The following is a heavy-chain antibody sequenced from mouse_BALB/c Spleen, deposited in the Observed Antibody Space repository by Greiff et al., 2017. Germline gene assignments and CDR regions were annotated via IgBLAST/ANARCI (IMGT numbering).Heavy chain of an antibody. CDR1: GFTFSDYY. CDR3: ARDYRYDYYAMDY. D-gene: IGHD2-14*01. Sequence: EVMLVESGGGLVKPGGSLKLSCAASGFTFSDYYMYWVRQTPEKRLEWVATISDGGSYTYYPDSVKGRFTISRDNAKNNLYLQMSSLKSEDTDMYYCARDYRYDYYAMDYWGQGTSVTVSS. CDR2: ISDGGSYT. V-gene: IGHV5-4*02. J-gene: IGHJ4*01.